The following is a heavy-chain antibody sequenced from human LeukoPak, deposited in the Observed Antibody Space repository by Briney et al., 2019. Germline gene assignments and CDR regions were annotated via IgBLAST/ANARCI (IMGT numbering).Heavy chain of an antibody. CDR2: INQDGSEK. CDR1: GFTFSSYW. CDR3: ARAEFTYYYDSSGPRGGAFDI. D-gene: IGHD3-22*01. J-gene: IGHJ3*02. V-gene: IGHV3-7*03. Sequence: PGGSLRLSCAASGFTFSSYWMSWVRQAPGKGLEWVAHINQDGSEKYYVDSVKGRFTISRDNAKNSLYLQMNSLRAEDTAVYYCARAEFTYYYDSSGPRGGAFDIWGQGTMVTVSS.